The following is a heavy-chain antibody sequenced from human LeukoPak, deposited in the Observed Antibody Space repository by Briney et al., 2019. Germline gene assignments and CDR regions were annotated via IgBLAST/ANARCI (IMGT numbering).Heavy chain of an antibody. V-gene: IGHV4-39*01. D-gene: IGHD3-3*01. Sequence: SETLSLTCTVSGGSISSYYWGWIRQPPGKGLEWIGSIYHSGTTYYKPSLKSRVTISVDTSKKQFSLKLSSVTAADTAVYYCASLPRYDFWIWGQGTLVTVSS. CDR3: ASLPRYDFWI. CDR2: IYHSGTT. J-gene: IGHJ4*02. CDR1: GGSISSYY.